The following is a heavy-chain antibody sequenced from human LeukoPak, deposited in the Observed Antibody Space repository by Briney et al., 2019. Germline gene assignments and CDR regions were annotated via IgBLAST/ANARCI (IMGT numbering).Heavy chain of an antibody. Sequence: GRSLRLSCAASGFTFSSYAMRWVRQAPGKGLEWVAVISYDGSNKYYADSVKGRFTISRDNSKNTLYLQMNSLSAEDTAVYYCARDRGGGYSYGVDYWGQGTLVTVSS. CDR3: ARDRGGGYSYGVDY. V-gene: IGHV3-30*04. J-gene: IGHJ4*02. D-gene: IGHD5-18*01. CDR2: ISYDGSNK. CDR1: GFTFSSYA.